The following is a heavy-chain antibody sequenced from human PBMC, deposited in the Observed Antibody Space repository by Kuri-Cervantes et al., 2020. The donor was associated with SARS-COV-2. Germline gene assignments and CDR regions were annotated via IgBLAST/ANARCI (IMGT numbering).Heavy chain of an antibody. CDR3: ATGAANSYMDV. V-gene: IGHV3-33*08. CDR2: IWYDGKNE. CDR1: GFSLTNYA. D-gene: IGHD3-10*01. J-gene: IGHJ6*03. Sequence: LSLTCGASGFSLTNYAIHWVRQAPGKGLEWVSVIWYDGKNEYYAGSVKGRFNISRDTSENTVSLHMNSLRAEDTAMYYCATGAANSYMDVWGRGTTVTVSS.